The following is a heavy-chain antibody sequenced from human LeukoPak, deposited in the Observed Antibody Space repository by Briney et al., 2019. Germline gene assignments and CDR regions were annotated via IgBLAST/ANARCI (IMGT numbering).Heavy chain of an antibody. CDR2: ISMNVQTT. CDR1: GFTFTSHV. D-gene: IGHD1-1*01. J-gene: IGHJ4*02. Sequence: GGSLRLSCSASGFTFTSHVMHWVRQAPGEGLQYVSGISMNVQTTYYAGSVKGRFTISRDSSKNTVYLQMNSLTAEDTAVYYCVREGLERRTNLDYWGQGTLVSVSS. CDR3: VREGLERRTNLDY. V-gene: IGHV3-64D*06.